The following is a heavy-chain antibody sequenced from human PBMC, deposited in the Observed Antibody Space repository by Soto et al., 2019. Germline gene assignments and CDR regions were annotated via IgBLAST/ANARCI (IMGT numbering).Heavy chain of an antibody. D-gene: IGHD5-12*01. CDR1: GDTVSTNTAA. Sequence: PSQTLSLTCAISGDTVSTNTAAWNWIRRSPSRGLEWLGRIYYKSRWYNDYSGSLKSRIAIIPDTSRNQFSLQLNSVIPEDTAVYYCARDWGYDPDPTYYYGMDVWGQGTKVTVSS. CDR3: ARDWGYDPDPTYYYGMDV. J-gene: IGHJ6*02. CDR2: IYYKSRWYN. V-gene: IGHV6-1*01.